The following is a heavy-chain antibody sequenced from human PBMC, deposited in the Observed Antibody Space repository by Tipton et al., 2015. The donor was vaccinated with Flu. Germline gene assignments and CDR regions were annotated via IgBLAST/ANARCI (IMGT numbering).Heavy chain of an antibody. V-gene: IGHV4-39*01. Sequence: TLSLTCTVSGGPISSESYYWGWIRQSPGRGLEWIGAIYYTGSTSYNPSLNSRVTISVDTSKNQFSLKLTSVTAADTAVYYCTRRLAGFQTDYWGQGTLVTVSS. CDR2: IYYTGST. D-gene: IGHD3-10*01. CDR3: TRRLAGFQTDY. CDR1: GGPISSESYY. J-gene: IGHJ4*02.